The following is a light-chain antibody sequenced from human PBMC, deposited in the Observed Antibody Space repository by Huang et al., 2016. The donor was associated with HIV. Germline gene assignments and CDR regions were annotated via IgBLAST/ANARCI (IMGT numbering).Light chain of an antibody. CDR3: QQYNNKWYT. CDR2: GAS. CDR1: QSVSSY. J-gene: IGKJ2*01. Sequence: EIVMTQSPPTLSVSPGERATLSCRASQSVSSYLSWYQQKPGQAPRLLFYGASTSATGTPAVFSGSGSGTEFTLTISSLQSEDFAVYYCQQYNNKWYTFGQGTKLEIK. V-gene: IGKV3-15*01.